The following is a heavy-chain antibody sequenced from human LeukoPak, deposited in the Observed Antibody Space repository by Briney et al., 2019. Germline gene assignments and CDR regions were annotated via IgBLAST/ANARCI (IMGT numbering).Heavy chain of an antibody. CDR2: IYPGDSDT. Sequence: GESLKISCKGSGYSFTSYWIGWVRQMPGKGLEWMGIIYPGDSDTKYNPSFQGQVAISADRSISTAYLQWSSLKASDTAMYYCARRREVTGWADIFDFWGQGTLVTVSS. D-gene: IGHD1-20*01. V-gene: IGHV5-51*01. CDR1: GYSFTSYW. J-gene: IGHJ4*02. CDR3: ARRREVTGWADIFDF.